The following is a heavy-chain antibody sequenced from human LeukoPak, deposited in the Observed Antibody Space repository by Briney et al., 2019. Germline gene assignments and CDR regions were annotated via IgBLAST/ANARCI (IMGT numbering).Heavy chain of an antibody. D-gene: IGHD4-17*01. Sequence: EASVKVSCKVSGHTLTEISMHWVRQAPGQGLEWMGGFNPEDAETIYARSFQGRLTVTEDTSTDTAYMELSSLRSEDTAMYYCATEIVGYGDVHYFDSWGQGTLVTVSS. CDR2: FNPEDAET. CDR1: GHTLTEIS. V-gene: IGHV1-24*01. J-gene: IGHJ4*02. CDR3: ATEIVGYGDVHYFDS.